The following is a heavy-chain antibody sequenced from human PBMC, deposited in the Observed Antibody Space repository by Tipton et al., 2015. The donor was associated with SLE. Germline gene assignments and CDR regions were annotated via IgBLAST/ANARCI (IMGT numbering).Heavy chain of an antibody. D-gene: IGHD7-27*01. CDR2: ISAYSGDT. CDR3: VRENWGLDY. Sequence: QLVQSGAEVKKPGASLKVSCRASDNAFASYGFNWVRQAPGQGLEWMGWISAYSGDTKYAQKFQDRVTMTTDTTTSTAYMELRSLRSDDTAVYYCVRENWGLDYWGQGTVVTVSS. V-gene: IGHV1-18*04. J-gene: IGHJ4*02. CDR1: DNAFASYG.